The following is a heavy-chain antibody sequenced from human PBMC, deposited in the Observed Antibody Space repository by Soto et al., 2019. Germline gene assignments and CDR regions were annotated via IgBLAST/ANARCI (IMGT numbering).Heavy chain of an antibody. Sequence: PGGSLRLSCAASGFTFSSYAMSWVRQAPGKGLEWASAISGSGGSTYYADSVKGRFTISRDNSKNTLYLQMNSLRADDTAVYYCAKDPSKYSSSWYYYGMDVWGQGTTVTVSS. CDR2: ISGSGGST. CDR1: GFTFSSYA. J-gene: IGHJ6*02. D-gene: IGHD6-13*01. V-gene: IGHV3-23*01. CDR3: AKDPSKYSSSWYYYGMDV.